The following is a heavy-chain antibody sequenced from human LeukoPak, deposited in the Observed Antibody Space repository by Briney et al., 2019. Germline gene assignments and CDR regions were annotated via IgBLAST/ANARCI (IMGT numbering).Heavy chain of an antibody. V-gene: IGHV1-18*01. D-gene: IGHD4-17*01. J-gene: IGHJ3*02. CDR1: GYTFTSYG. CDR2: ISAYNGNT. CDR3: ARDTHATVTPSDALDI. Sequence: VASVKVSCKASGYTFTSYGISWVRQAPGQGLEWMGWISAYNGNTNYAQKLQGRVTMTTDTSTSTAYMELRSLRSDDTAVYYCARDTHATVTPSDALDIWGQGTMVTVSS.